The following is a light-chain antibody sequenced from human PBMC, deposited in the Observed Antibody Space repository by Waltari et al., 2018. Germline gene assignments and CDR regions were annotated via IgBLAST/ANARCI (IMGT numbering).Light chain of an antibody. V-gene: IGKV2-28*01. CDR2: LGS. Sequence: DIVMTQSPLSLAVPPGEPAPISCRSSQSLLHRNGYNYLDWYLQKPGQSPQLLIYLGSSRASGVPDRFSGSGSGTDFTLKISRVEAEDVGVYYCMQAQQTHTFGQGTKLEIK. J-gene: IGKJ2*01. CDR3: MQAQQTHT. CDR1: QSLLHRNGYNY.